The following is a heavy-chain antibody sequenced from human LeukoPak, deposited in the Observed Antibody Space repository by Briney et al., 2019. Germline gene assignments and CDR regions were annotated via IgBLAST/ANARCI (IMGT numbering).Heavy chain of an antibody. V-gene: IGHV3-48*03. Sequence: GGSLRLSCAASGFTFSSYEMNWVRQAPGKGLEWVSYISSSSSTIYYADSVKGRFTISRDNAKNSLYLQMNSLRAEDTAVYYCAREEGYYDSSGYYSFWGQGTLVTVSS. CDR1: GFTFSSYE. D-gene: IGHD3-22*01. CDR3: AREEGYYDSSGYYSF. CDR2: ISSSSSTI. J-gene: IGHJ4*02.